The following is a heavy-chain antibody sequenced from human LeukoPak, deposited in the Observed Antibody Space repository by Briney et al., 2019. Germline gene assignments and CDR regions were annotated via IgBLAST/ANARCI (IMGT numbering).Heavy chain of an antibody. CDR2: INHSGST. Sequence: SETLSLTCAVYGGSFSGYYWSWIRQPPGKGLEWIGEINHSGSTNYNPSLKSRVTISVDTSKNQFSLKLSSVTAADTAVYYCARSRGWTKAGFDYWGQETLVTVSS. CDR1: GGSFSGYY. V-gene: IGHV4-34*01. CDR3: ARSRGWTKAGFDY. D-gene: IGHD6-19*01. J-gene: IGHJ4*02.